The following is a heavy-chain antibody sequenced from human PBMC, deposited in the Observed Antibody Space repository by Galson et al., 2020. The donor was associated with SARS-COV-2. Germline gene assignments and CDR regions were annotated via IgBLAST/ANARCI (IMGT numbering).Heavy chain of an antibody. CDR1: GFTFSTYG. CDR3: AKDRSGGYRGPFDP. V-gene: IGHV3-30*18. J-gene: IGHJ5*02. Sequence: GGSLSLSCAASGFTFSTYGMHWVRQAPGKGLEWVAVISYDGINKYYADCVKGRFNISRDNFKKTLYLQMNSLRAEDTALYYCAKDRSGGYRGPFDPWGQGTLVTVSS. D-gene: IGHD1-26*01. CDR2: ISYDGINK.